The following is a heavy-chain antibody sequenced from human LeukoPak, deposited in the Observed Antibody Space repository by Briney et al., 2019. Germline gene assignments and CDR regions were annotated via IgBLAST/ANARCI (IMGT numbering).Heavy chain of an antibody. CDR2: INHSGST. V-gene: IGHV4-34*01. Sequence: PSETLSLTCAVYGGSFSGYYWSWIRQPPGKGLEWIGEINHSGSTNYNPSLKSRVTISVDTSKNQFSLKLSSVTAADTAVYYCARAKIAVAGRLNPNPPWYFDLWGRGTLVTVSS. J-gene: IGHJ2*01. CDR1: GGSFSGYY. CDR3: ARAKIAVAGRLNPNPPWYFDL. D-gene: IGHD6-19*01.